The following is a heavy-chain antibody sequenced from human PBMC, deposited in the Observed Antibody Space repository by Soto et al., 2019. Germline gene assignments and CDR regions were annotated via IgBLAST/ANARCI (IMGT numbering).Heavy chain of an antibody. CDR1: GFTFSNNW. J-gene: IGHJ4*02. CDR2: IKQAGSEK. Sequence: GSLRLSCAASGFTFSNNWMSWVRQAPGKGLEWVANIKQAGSEKYYVDSVKGRFTISRDNAQNSLYLQMNSLRAEDTAVYYCATDAGLSYWGQGTLVTAPQ. CDR3: ATDAGLSY. V-gene: IGHV3-7*01.